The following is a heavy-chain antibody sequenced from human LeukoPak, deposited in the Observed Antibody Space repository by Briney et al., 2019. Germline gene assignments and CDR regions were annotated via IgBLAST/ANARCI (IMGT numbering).Heavy chain of an antibody. CDR3: AKDYDFWSGYFLNGMDV. Sequence: GGSLRLSCAASGFTFSSYAMSWVRQAPGKGLEWVSAISGSGGSTYYADSVKGRLTISRDNSKNTLYLQMNSLRAEDTAVYYCAKDYDFWSGYFLNGMDVWGQGTTVTVSS. CDR1: GFTFSSYA. J-gene: IGHJ6*02. CDR2: ISGSGGST. D-gene: IGHD3-3*01. V-gene: IGHV3-23*01.